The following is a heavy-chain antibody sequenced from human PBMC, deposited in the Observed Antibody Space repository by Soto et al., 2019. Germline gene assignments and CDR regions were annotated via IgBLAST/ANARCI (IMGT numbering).Heavy chain of an antibody. Sequence: GASVKVSCKASGGTFSSYTISWVRQAPGQGLEWMGRIIPILGIANYAQKFQGRVTITADKSTSTAYMELSSLRSEDTAVYYCARVEYYDSSGYLFGGYYGMDVWGQGTTVTVSS. D-gene: IGHD3-22*01. CDR1: GGTFSSYT. J-gene: IGHJ6*02. CDR3: ARVEYYDSSGYLFGGYYGMDV. CDR2: IIPILGIA. V-gene: IGHV1-69*02.